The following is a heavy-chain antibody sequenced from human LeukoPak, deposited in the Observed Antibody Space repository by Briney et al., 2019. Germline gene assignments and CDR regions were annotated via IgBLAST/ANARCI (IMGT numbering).Heavy chain of an antibody. CDR3: ARVVTTFFYFGWFDP. V-gene: IGHV4-61*08. CDR2: IYYSGST. D-gene: IGHD4-17*01. Sequence: SQTLSLTCTVSGGSISSGDYYWSWIRQPPGKGLEWIGYIYYSGSTNYNPSLKSRVTISVDTSKNQFSLKLSSVTAADTAVYYCARVVTTFFYFGWFDPWGQGTLVTVSS. CDR1: GGSISSGDYY. J-gene: IGHJ5*02.